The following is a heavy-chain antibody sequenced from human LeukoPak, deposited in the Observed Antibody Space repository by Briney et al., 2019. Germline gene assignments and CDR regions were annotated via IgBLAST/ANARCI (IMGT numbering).Heavy chain of an antibody. CDR3: ARESIAATIDP. CDR1: RFTFSSYG. J-gene: IGHJ5*02. D-gene: IGHD6-6*01. V-gene: IGHV3-33*01. CDR2: IWYDGSNK. Sequence: GGSLRLSCAASRFTFSSYGMHWVRQAPGKGLEWVAVIWYDGSNKYYADSVKGRFTISRDSSKNTLYLQMNSLRAEDTAVYYCARESIAATIDPWGQGTLVTVSS.